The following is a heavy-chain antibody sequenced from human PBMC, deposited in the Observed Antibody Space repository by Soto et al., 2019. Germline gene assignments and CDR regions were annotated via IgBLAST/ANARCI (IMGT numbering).Heavy chain of an antibody. Sequence: VAVISYDGSNKYYADSVKGRFTISRDNSKNTLYLQMNSLRAEDTAVYYCAKDRVPYYYYYGMDVWGQGTTVTVSS. CDR2: ISYDGSNK. J-gene: IGHJ6*02. D-gene: IGHD3-10*01. V-gene: IGHV3-30*18. CDR3: AKDRVPYYYYYGMDV.